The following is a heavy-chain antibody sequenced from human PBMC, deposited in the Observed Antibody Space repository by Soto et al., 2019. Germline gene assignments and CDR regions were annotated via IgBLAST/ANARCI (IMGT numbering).Heavy chain of an antibody. Sequence: GGSLRLSCAASGFTFSSYAMSWVRQAPGKGLEWVSAISGSGGSTYYADSVKGRFTISRDNSKNTLYLQMNSLRAEDTAVYYCAKDPGAYYGSGSYSGYFDYWGQGTLVTVFS. CDR3: AKDPGAYYGSGSYSGYFDY. D-gene: IGHD3-10*01. CDR1: GFTFSSYA. J-gene: IGHJ4*02. CDR2: ISGSGGST. V-gene: IGHV3-23*01.